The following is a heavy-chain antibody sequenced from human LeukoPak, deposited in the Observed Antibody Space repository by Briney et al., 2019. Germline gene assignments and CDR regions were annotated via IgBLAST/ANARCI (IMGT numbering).Heavy chain of an antibody. CDR3: ARVWLVNYYYYMDV. V-gene: IGHV1-18*01. CDR2: ISAYNGNT. Sequence: ASVKVSCKASGYTFTSYGISWVRQAPGQGLEWMGWISAYNGNTNYAQKLQGRVTMTTDTSTSTAYMELRSLRSDDTAVYYCARVWLVNYYYYMDVWGKGTTVTISS. J-gene: IGHJ6*03. D-gene: IGHD6-19*01. CDR1: GYTFTSYG.